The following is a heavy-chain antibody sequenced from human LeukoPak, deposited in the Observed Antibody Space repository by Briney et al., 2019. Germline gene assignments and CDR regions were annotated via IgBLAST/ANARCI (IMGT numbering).Heavy chain of an antibody. Sequence: PGGSLRLSCAASGFTFSSYAMHWVRQAPGKELEWVAVISYDGSNKYYADSVKGRFTISRDNSKNTLYLQMNSLRAEDTAVYYCARDYPGCPNTGCYDFDYWGQGALVTVSS. CDR2: ISYDGSNK. V-gene: IGHV3-30-3*01. CDR1: GFTFSSYA. CDR3: ARDYPGCPNTGCYDFDY. D-gene: IGHD2-2*01. J-gene: IGHJ4*02.